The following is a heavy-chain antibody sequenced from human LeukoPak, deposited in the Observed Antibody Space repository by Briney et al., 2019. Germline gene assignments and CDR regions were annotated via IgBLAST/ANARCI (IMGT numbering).Heavy chain of an antibody. D-gene: IGHD1-26*01. V-gene: IGHV3-9*01. CDR3: AKDRQWELLNGMDV. Sequence: GGSLRLSCAASGFTFDDYAMHWVRQAPGKGLEWVSGISWNSGSIGYADSVKGRFTISRDNAKNSVYLQMNSLRAEDTALYYCAKDRQWELLNGMDVWGQGTTVTVSS. CDR2: ISWNSGSI. J-gene: IGHJ6*02. CDR1: GFTFDDYA.